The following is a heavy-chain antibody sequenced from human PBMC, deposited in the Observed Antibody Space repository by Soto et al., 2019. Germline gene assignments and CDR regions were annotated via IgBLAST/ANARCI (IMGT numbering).Heavy chain of an antibody. Sequence: EVQLVESGGGLVQPGGSLRLSCAASGFTFSSYWMSWVRQAPGKGLEWVANIKQDGSEKYYVDSVKGRFTISRDNAKNSLYLQMNSLRDEDTAVYYCARAMREDAFDIWGQGTMVTVSS. CDR3: ARAMREDAFDI. V-gene: IGHV3-7*01. CDR2: IKQDGSEK. J-gene: IGHJ3*02. D-gene: IGHD1-26*01. CDR1: GFTFSSYW.